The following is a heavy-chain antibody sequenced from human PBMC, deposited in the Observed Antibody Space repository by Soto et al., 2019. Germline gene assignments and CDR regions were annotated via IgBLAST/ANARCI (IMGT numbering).Heavy chain of an antibody. CDR3: ARSIN. J-gene: IGHJ4*02. Sequence: GGSLRLSCAASGFPFSSYGMHWVRQAPGKGLDWVGVIWYDGSNKDYAESVKGRFTISRDNSKNMLYLQMNSLRADDTAVYYCARSINWGQGTLVTVSS. CDR2: IWYDGSNK. V-gene: IGHV3-33*01. CDR1: GFPFSSYG.